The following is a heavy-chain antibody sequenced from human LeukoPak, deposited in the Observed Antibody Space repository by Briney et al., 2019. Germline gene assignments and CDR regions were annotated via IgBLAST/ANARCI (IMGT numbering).Heavy chain of an antibody. D-gene: IGHD1-26*01. CDR3: ARGRDGIVDY. CDR2: MNPNSGNT. CDR1: GYTFTSYD. V-gene: IGHV1-8*03. Sequence: GASVKVSCKASGYTFTSYDINWVRQATGQGLEWMGWMNPNSGNTGYAQKFQGRVTITRNTSISTAYLALSSLRSEDTAVYYCARGRDGIVDYWGQGTLVTVSS. J-gene: IGHJ4*02.